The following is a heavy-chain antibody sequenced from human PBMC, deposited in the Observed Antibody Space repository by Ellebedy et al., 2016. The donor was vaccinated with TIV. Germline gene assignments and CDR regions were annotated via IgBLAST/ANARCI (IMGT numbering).Heavy chain of an antibody. Sequence: GGSLRLSCAASGFSFRSYWMSWVRQAPGKGLEWVANIYQDGSEEYYVDSVKGRFTISRDNAKNSLYLQLNSLRVEDTAVYFCARRGSYGDYAVQVNNWFDRWGQGTLVTV. CDR1: GFSFRSYW. J-gene: IGHJ5*02. CDR2: IYQDGSEE. CDR3: ARRGSYGDYAVQVNNWFDR. V-gene: IGHV3-7*01. D-gene: IGHD4-17*01.